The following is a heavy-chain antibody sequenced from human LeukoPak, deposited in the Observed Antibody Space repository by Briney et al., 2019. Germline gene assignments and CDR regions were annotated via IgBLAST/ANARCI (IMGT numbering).Heavy chain of an antibody. Sequence: SVKVSCKASGGTFSSYAISWVRQAPGQGLEWMGGIIPIFGTANYAQKFQGRVTSAADESTSTADMVLSSLRSDDTAVYYCARERLAFNWDDAFDIWGQGTMVTVSS. CDR3: ARERLAFNWDDAFDI. CDR2: IIPIFGTA. CDR1: GGTFSSYA. V-gene: IGHV1-69*13. D-gene: IGHD7-27*01. J-gene: IGHJ3*02.